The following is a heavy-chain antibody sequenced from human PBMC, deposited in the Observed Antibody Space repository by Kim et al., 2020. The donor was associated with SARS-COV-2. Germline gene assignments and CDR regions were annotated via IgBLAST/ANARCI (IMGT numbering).Heavy chain of an antibody. V-gene: IGHV1-69*13. CDR2: LIPVFGTP. CDR1: GSTFSGFA. D-gene: IGHD2-21*02. J-gene: IGHJ4*02. CDR3: AGTCCGGTYYSCDY. Sequence: SVKVSCKASGSTFSGFAFSWVRQAPGQGLEWMGGLIPVFGTPKYAQKFQGRVTITADDSTNTVYMELSSLRSEDTALYYCAGTCCGGTYYSCDYWGQGTLVTVSS.